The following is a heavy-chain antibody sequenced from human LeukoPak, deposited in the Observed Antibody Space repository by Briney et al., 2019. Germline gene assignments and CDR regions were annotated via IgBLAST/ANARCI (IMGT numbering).Heavy chain of an antibody. CDR1: GYTLTELS. Sequence: ASVKVSCKVSGYTLTELSMHWVRQAPGKGLEWMGGFDPEDGETIYAQKFQGRVTMTEDTSTDTAYMELSSLRSEDTAVYYCATVNYVGYSSSWRGTPFDYWGQGTLVTVSS. D-gene: IGHD6-13*01. CDR3: ATVNYVGYSSSWRGTPFDY. J-gene: IGHJ4*02. V-gene: IGHV1-24*01. CDR2: FDPEDGET.